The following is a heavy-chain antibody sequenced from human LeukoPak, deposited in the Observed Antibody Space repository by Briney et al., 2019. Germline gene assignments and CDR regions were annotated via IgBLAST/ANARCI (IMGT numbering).Heavy chain of an antibody. D-gene: IGHD5-24*01. Sequence: SETLSLTCAVYGGSFSSYYWSWIRQPPGKGLEWIGYIYYSGSTNYNPSLKSRVTISVDTSKNQFSLKLSSVTAADTAVYYCARVIVEMATIGPFDYWGQGTLVTVSS. CDR2: IYYSGST. V-gene: IGHV4-59*01. J-gene: IGHJ4*02. CDR3: ARVIVEMATIGPFDY. CDR1: GGSFSSYY.